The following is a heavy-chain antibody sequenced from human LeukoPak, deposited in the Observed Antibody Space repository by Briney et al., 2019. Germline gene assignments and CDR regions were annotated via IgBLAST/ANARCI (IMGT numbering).Heavy chain of an antibody. CDR2: INPSGGST. J-gene: IGHJ4*02. Sequence: ASVKVSCKASGYTFTSYYMHWVRQAPGQGLEWMGIINPSGGSTSYAQKFQGRVTMTRDMSTSTVYMELSSLRSEDTAVYYCARGTVGDWLPLPIDYWGQGTLVTVSS. CDR1: GYTFTSYY. V-gene: IGHV1-46*03. D-gene: IGHD3/OR15-3a*01. CDR3: ARGTVGDWLPLPIDY.